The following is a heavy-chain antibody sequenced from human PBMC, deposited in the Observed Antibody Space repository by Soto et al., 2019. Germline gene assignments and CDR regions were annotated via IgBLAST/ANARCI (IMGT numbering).Heavy chain of an antibody. CDR2: ISYDGSSK. CDR3: ATPMGTSSGWYYFDY. D-gene: IGHD6-19*01. V-gene: IGHV3-30*03. Sequence: PGGSLRLSCAASGFTFSSYGMHWVRQAPGKGLEWVAVISYDGSSKYYADSVKGRFTISRDNSKNTLYLQMNSLRAEDTAVYYCATPMGTSSGWYYFDYWGQGTLVTVSS. J-gene: IGHJ4*02. CDR1: GFTFSSYG.